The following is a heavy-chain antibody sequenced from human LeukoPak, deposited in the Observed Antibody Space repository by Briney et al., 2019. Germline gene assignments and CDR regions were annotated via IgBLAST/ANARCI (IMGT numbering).Heavy chain of an antibody. J-gene: IGHJ4*02. V-gene: IGHV1-8*01. D-gene: IGHD3-10*01. CDR1: GYSFTSYD. Sequence: ASVKVSCKASGYSFTSYDINWVRRATGQGPEWIGWMNPSSGNTGYAQRFQGRVTMTRDTSTSTAYLELSSLRSEDTAVYYCAAHTYYFSSGIFGHWGQGTLSPSPQ. CDR3: AAHTYYFSSGIFGH. CDR2: MNPSSGNT.